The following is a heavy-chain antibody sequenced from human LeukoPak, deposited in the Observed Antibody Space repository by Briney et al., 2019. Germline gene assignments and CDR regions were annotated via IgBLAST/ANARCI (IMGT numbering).Heavy chain of an antibody. D-gene: IGHD4-11*01. V-gene: IGHV1-2*02. CDR3: AREYSASEH. J-gene: IGHJ1*01. CDR2: IDPNNGDT. Sequence: ASVKVSCRASGYTFTGHFLHWVRQAPGQGLEWMTWIDPNNGDTHYAQNFQGRITVTRDTSISTVYMELSRLTSDDTAVYYCAREYSASEHWGQGTLVTVSS. CDR1: GYTFTGHF.